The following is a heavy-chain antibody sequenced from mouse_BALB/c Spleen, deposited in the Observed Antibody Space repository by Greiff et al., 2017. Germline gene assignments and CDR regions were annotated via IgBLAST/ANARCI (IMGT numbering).Heavy chain of an antibody. V-gene: IGHV10-1*02. D-gene: IGHD2-14*01. CDR3: VSPYDGWFAY. CDR1: GFTFNTYA. Sequence: DVQLVESGGGLVQPKGSLKLSCAASGFTFNTYAMNWVRQAPGKGLEWVARIRSKSNNYATYYADSVKDRFTISRDDSQSMLYLQMNNLKTEDTAMYYCVSPYDGWFAYWGQGTLVTVSA. J-gene: IGHJ3*01. CDR2: IRSKSNNYAT.